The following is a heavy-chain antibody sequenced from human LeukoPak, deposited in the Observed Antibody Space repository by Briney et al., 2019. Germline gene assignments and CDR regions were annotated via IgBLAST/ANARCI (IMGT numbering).Heavy chain of an antibody. D-gene: IGHD2-15*01. CDR3: PGGPTRRWFHGLDP. J-gene: IGHJ5*02. CDR2: IYYSGST. Sequence: SETLSLTCTVSGDSIISYYWSWIRQPPGKGLEWVGYIYYSGSTNYNPSLKSRVTMSVDTSMNQFSLKLRYVTAADTAVYSCPGGPTRRWFHGLDPWGRGTLVTVSS. CDR1: GDSIISYY. V-gene: IGHV4-59*13.